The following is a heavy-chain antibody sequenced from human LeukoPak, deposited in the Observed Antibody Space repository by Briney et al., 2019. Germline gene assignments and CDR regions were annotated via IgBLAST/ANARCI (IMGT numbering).Heavy chain of an antibody. D-gene: IGHD3-16*01. CDR1: GYSFTSYW. J-gene: IGHJ4*02. CDR2: IYPDDSDT. Sequence: GESLKISCQGSGYSFTSYWIGWVRQMPGRGLEWMGIIYPDDSDTRYSPSFQGQVTISADKSLSTAYLQWSSLKASDTAMYYCARPGQLGEYTPYYFDFWGQGTLVTVSS. V-gene: IGHV5-51*01. CDR3: ARPGQLGEYTPYYFDF.